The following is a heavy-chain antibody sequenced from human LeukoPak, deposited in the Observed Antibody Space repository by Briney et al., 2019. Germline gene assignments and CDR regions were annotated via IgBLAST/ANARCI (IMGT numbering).Heavy chain of an antibody. Sequence: GGSLRLSCAVSGLTFRSFWMSWVRQAPGKGLEWVANINQDGSEKYFVDSVKGRFTISRDNSKNSLHLQVNTLRAEDTALYYCARERDGRFFDYWGQGTLATVSS. CDR3: ARERDGRFFDY. D-gene: IGHD5-24*01. V-gene: IGHV3-7*01. CDR1: GLTFRSFW. CDR2: INQDGSEK. J-gene: IGHJ4*02.